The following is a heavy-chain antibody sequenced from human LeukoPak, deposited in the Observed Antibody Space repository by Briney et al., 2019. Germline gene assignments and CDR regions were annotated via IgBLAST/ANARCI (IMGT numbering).Heavy chain of an antibody. Sequence: SETLSPTCTVSGGSISSYYWSWIRQPPGKGLEWIGYIYYSGSTNYNPSLKSRVTISVDTSKNQFSLKLSSVTAADTAVYYCARHGQLRSVRGVIIPYFDYWGQGTLVTVSS. CDR2: IYYSGST. CDR3: ARHGQLRSVRGVIIPYFDY. D-gene: IGHD3-10*01. CDR1: GGSISSYY. V-gene: IGHV4-59*08. J-gene: IGHJ4*02.